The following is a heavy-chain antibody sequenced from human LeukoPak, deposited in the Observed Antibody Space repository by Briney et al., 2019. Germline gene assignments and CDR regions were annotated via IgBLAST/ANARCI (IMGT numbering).Heavy chain of an antibody. J-gene: IGHJ4*02. CDR3: AKKGPKFGGFTAYFDY. Sequence: GGSLRLSCAASGFTFDDYAMHWVRQAPGKGLEWVSGISWNSGSIGYADSVKGRFTISRDNAKNSLYLQTNSLRAEDTALYYCAKKGPKFGGFTAYFDYWGQGTLVTVSS. CDR2: ISWNSGSI. CDR1: GFTFDDYA. V-gene: IGHV3-9*01. D-gene: IGHD3-16*01.